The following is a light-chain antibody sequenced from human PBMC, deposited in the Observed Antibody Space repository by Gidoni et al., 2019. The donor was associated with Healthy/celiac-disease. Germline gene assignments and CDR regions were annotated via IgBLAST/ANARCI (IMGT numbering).Light chain of an antibody. CDR2: GAS. V-gene: IGKV3-20*01. Sequence: DSVLTQSPGTLSLSPGERATLSCRASQSVSSSYLAWYQQKPGQAPRLLIYGASSRATGIPDRFSGSGSVTDFTLTISRLEPEDFAVYYCQQYGSSPLTFGQGTRLEIK. J-gene: IGKJ5*01. CDR1: QSVSSSY. CDR3: QQYGSSPLT.